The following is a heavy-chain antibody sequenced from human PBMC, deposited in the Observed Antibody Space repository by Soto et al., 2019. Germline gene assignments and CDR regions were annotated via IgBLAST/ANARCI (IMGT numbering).Heavy chain of an antibody. CDR2: INPSGGST. Sequence: ASVKVSCKASGYTFTSYDINWVRQATGQGLEWMGIINPSGGSTSYAQKFQGRVTMTRDTSTSTVYMELSSLRSEDTAVYYCARVWYSSGWYYWFDPWGQGTLVTVSS. CDR1: GYTFTSYD. J-gene: IGHJ5*02. V-gene: IGHV1-46*01. D-gene: IGHD6-19*01. CDR3: ARVWYSSGWYYWFDP.